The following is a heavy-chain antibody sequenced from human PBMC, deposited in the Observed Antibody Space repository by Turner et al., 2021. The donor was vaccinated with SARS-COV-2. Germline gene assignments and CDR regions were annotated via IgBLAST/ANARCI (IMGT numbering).Heavy chain of an antibody. CDR2: IGTAGDK. D-gene: IGHD3-22*01. CDR1: GFTFSSYD. J-gene: IGHJ4*02. Sequence: EVQLVESGGGLVQPGGSLRLSCAASGFTFSSYDMHWVRQATGKGLEWVSVIGTAGDKYYPGSVKGRFTISRENAKNSLYLQMNTLRAGDTAVYYCARANYDSSGYYCYFDYWGQGTLVTVSS. V-gene: IGHV3-13*04. CDR3: ARANYDSSGYYCYFDY.